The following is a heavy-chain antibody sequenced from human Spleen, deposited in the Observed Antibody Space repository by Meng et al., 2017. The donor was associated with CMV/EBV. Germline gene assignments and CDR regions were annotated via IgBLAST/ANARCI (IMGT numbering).Heavy chain of an antibody. Sequence: CTVSGGSFSPYDWSWIRQSPGKGLEWIGKINHGGSTFYNPSLKSRVTISLDMSKNQFSLGLTSMTAADTAVYYCARDSSGWYDGYFDSWGQGTLVTVSS. CDR1: GGSFSPYD. J-gene: IGHJ4*02. V-gene: IGHV4-34*01. D-gene: IGHD6-19*01. CDR3: ARDSSGWYDGYFDS. CDR2: INHGGST.